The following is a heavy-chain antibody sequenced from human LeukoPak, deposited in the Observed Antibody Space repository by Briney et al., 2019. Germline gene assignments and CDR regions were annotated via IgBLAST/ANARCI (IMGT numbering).Heavy chain of an antibody. CDR1: GFTSSSYW. D-gene: IGHD3-16*01. Sequence: PGGSLRLSCAASGFTSSSYWMNWARQAPGKGLEWVASINHNGNVNYYVDSAKGRFTISRDNAKNSLYLQMSNLRAEDTAVYFCARGGGLDVWGQGATVTVSS. CDR3: ARGGGLDV. J-gene: IGHJ6*02. V-gene: IGHV3-7*03. CDR2: INHNGNVN.